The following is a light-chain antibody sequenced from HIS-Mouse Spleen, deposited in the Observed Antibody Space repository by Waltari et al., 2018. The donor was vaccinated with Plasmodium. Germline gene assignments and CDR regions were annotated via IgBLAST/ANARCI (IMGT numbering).Light chain of an antibody. CDR1: SSDVGGYNY. CDR3: SSYTSSSTRV. Sequence: QSALTQPASVSGSPGQSITISCTGTSSDVGGYNYVPWYQQHPGKAPKLMIYEVSNRPSGVSNRFSGSKSGNTASLTSSGLQAEDEADYYCSSYTSSSTRVFGGGTKLTVL. V-gene: IGLV2-14*01. J-gene: IGLJ3*02. CDR2: EVS.